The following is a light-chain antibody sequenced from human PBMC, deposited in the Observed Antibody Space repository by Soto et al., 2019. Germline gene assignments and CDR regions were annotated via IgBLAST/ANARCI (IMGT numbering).Light chain of an antibody. CDR2: GAS. CDR3: QQYTNWPPSIT. CDR1: QSVSSN. Sequence: EIVMTQSPATLSMSPGERAPLSCRASQSVSSNLAWYQQKPGQAPRLLIYGASTRATGIPARFSGSGSGTEFSLTISSLQSEDVAVYYCQQYTNWPPSITVGQGTRLEIK. V-gene: IGKV3-15*01. J-gene: IGKJ5*01.